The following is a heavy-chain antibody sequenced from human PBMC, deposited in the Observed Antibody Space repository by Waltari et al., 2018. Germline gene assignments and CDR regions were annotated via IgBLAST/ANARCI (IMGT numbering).Heavy chain of an antibody. CDR3: ARSTYDGDLDY. D-gene: IGHD4-17*01. V-gene: IGHV4-61*09. CDR1: GGSISSGSYY. CDR2: IYTSGST. Sequence: QVQLQESGPGLVKPSQTLSLPCTVSGGSISSGSYYWSWIRQPAGKGLEWIGYIYTSGSTNYNPSLKSRVTISVDTSKNQFSLKLSSVTAADTAVYYCARSTYDGDLDYWGQGTLVTVSS. J-gene: IGHJ4*02.